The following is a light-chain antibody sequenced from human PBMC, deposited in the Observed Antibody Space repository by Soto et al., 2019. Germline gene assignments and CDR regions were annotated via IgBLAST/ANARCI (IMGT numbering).Light chain of an antibody. CDR3: QSYDSSLSGSIV. Sequence: QSVLTQPPSVSGAPGQRVTISCTGSSSNIGAGYDVHWYQQLPGTDPKLLIYGNSNRPSGVPDRFSGSKSGTSASLAITGRKAEDEDDYDCQSYDSSLSGSIVFGGGTKVTVL. CDR1: SSNIGAGYD. CDR2: GNS. J-gene: IGLJ3*02. V-gene: IGLV1-40*01.